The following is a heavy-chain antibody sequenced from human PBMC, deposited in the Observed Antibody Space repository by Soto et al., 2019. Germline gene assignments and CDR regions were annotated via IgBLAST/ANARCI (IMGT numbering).Heavy chain of an antibody. CDR3: ASSKSGGSYYFDY. J-gene: IGHJ4*02. V-gene: IGHV4-4*02. D-gene: IGHD1-26*01. Sequence: SETLSLTCAVSGGYISSTDWWRWVRQPPGKGLEWIGEIYHGGSTNYNPSLKSRVTISVDRSKNQFSLKLTSVTAADTAVYYCASSKSGGSYYFDYWGQGTLVTVSS. CDR1: GGYISSTDW. CDR2: IYHGGST.